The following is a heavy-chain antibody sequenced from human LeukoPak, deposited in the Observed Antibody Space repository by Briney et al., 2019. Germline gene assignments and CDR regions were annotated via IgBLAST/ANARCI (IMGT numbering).Heavy chain of an antibody. CDR3: TTDRSSSWYFSSYYCYYMDV. CDR1: GFTFSNAW. J-gene: IGHJ6*03. CDR2: IKSKTDGGTT. D-gene: IGHD6-13*01. V-gene: IGHV3-15*01. Sequence: GGSLRLSCAASGFTFSNAWMSWVRQAPGKGLEWVGRIKSKTDGGTTDYAAPVKGRFTISRDDSKNTLYLQMNSLKTEDTAVYYCTTDRSSSWYFSSYYCYYMDVWGKGTTVTVSS.